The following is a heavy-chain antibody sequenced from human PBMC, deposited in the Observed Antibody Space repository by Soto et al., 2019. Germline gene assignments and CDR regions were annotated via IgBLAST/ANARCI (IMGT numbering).Heavy chain of an antibody. CDR2: ISYDGSNK. V-gene: IGHV3-30-3*01. Sequence: PGGSLRLSCAASGFTFSSYAMHWVRQAPGKGLEWVAVISYDGSNKYYADSVKGRFTISRDNSKNTLYLQMNSLRAEDTAVYYCAREGPGIAARYPHLLYYGMDVWGQGTTVTVSS. D-gene: IGHD6-6*01. CDR1: GFTFSSYA. CDR3: AREGPGIAARYPHLLYYGMDV. J-gene: IGHJ6*02.